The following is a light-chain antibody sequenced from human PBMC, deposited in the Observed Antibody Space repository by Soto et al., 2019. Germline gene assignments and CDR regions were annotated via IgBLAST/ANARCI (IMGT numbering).Light chain of an antibody. V-gene: IGLV2-14*03. CDR1: SSDVGAYNF. Sequence: QSALAQPASVSGSLGQSITISCTGTSSDVGAYNFVSWHQQHPGKAPKLMIYNVYDRPSGISYRFSGSKSGNTASLTISGLQGEDEADYYCSAYTVSRTYVFGTGTKVTV. CDR3: SAYTVSRTYV. J-gene: IGLJ1*01. CDR2: NVY.